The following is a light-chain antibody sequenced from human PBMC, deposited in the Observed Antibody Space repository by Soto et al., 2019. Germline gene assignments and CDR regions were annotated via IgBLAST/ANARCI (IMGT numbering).Light chain of an antibody. CDR3: CSYAGSYTGV. V-gene: IGLV2-11*01. J-gene: IGLJ1*01. CDR1: INDVGACYC. CDR2: GVS. Sequence: QSALTQPRSVSGSPGQSVTISCTGTINDVGACYCVSWYQQQPGKAPKLVIFGVSERPSGVPDRFSGSKSGNTAYLTISGLQADDEADYYCCSYAGSYTGVFGTGTKLTVL.